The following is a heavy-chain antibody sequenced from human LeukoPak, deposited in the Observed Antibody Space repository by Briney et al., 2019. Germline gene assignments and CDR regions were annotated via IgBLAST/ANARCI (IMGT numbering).Heavy chain of an antibody. CDR2: IYYTGNT. D-gene: IGHD4-11*01. V-gene: IGHV4-61*05. CDR1: GGSINTGDYY. J-gene: IGHJ5*02. Sequence: SETLSLTCIVSGGSINTGDYYCSWVRQPPGKGLEWIGEIYYTGNTNYNPSLKSRVTISVDKSNNQFSLNLSSVTAADTAVYYCAKSNAWDWFDPWGQGTLVTISS. CDR3: AKSNAWDWFDP.